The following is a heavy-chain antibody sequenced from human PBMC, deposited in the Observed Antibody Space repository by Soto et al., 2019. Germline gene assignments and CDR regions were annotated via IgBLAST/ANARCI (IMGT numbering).Heavy chain of an antibody. Sequence: GSLRLSCAASGFTFSRYSMNWVRQAPGKGLEWVSYISSSSSTIYYADSVKGRFTISRDNAKNSLYLQMNSLRAEDTAVYYCARDPSYCSSTSCYSYAGDYYYYMDVWGKGTTVTVSS. CDR1: GFTFSRYS. D-gene: IGHD2-2*01. V-gene: IGHV3-48*01. CDR2: ISSSSSTI. CDR3: ARDPSYCSSTSCYSYAGDYYYYMDV. J-gene: IGHJ6*03.